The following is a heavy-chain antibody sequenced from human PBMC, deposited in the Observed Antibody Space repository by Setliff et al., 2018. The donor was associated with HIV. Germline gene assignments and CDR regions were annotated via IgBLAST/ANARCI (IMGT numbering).Heavy chain of an antibody. V-gene: IGHV4-34*01. CDR1: GGSFSGYY. D-gene: IGHD5-12*01. CDR2: INHSGDT. Sequence: PSETLSLTCAVYGGSFSGYYWSWIRQPPGKGLEWIGEINHSGDTNYNPSLKSRVTISVDTSKNQFSLNLNSVTAADTAVYYCARLGAEDFSDYDWGQGTLVTVSS. CDR3: ARLGAEDFSDYD. J-gene: IGHJ4*02.